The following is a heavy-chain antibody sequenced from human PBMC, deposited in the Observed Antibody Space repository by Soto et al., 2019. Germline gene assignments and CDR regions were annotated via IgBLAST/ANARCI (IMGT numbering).Heavy chain of an antibody. V-gene: IGHV3-23*01. CDR3: AKQSTTSTFDN. Sequence: EVHLLESGGGLVQPGGSVRLSCTASGFTFNSYAMHWVRQAPGKGLEWVSSMSGSGGRTSYADSVKGRFTISRDTPKNTLYLQMNYLRVEDTAVYHCAKQSTTSTFDNWGQGTPVTVSS. CDR1: GFTFNSYA. CDR2: MSGSGGRT. J-gene: IGHJ4*02. D-gene: IGHD1-1*01.